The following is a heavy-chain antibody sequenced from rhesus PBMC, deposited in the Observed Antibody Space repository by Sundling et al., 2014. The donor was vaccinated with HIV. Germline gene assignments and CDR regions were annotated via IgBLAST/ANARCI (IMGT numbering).Heavy chain of an antibody. CDR2: INPKTGGT. CDR3: ARPLYYYDSGYPY. CDR1: GYTFTDYY. Sequence: QVQLVQSGAEVKKPGSSVKVSCKASGYTFTDYYMHWVRQAPGQGLEWMGEINPKTGGTNYAQKFQGRVTMTRDTSTSTAYMELSSLRSEDTAVYYCARPLYYYDSGYPYWGQGVLVTVSS. D-gene: IGHD3-28*01. J-gene: IGHJ4*01. V-gene: IGHV1-138*01.